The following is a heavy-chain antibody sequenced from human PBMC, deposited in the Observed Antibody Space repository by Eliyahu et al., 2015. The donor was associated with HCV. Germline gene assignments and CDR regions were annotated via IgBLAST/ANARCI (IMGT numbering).Heavy chain of an antibody. Sequence: EVQLVESGGGLVQPGGSLRLSCAASGFTFSDYSMNWVRQAPGKGLEWVSYIRSSDSTIYYADSVKGRFTISTDNAKNSLFLQMNSLRAEDTAVYYCARDNYGDSSFDYWGQGTLVTVSS. D-gene: IGHD4-17*01. CDR2: IRSSDSTI. V-gene: IGHV3-48*04. CDR1: GFTFSDYS. J-gene: IGHJ4*02. CDR3: ARDNYGDSSFDY.